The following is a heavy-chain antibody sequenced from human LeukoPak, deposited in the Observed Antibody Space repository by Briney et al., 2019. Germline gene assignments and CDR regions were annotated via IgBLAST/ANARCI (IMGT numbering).Heavy chain of an antibody. CDR3: MTEGGWGPTDYGDNVY. V-gene: IGHV1-18*01. D-gene: IGHD4-17*01. CDR1: GYTFTNYG. CDR2: ISPYNGNT. Sequence: ASVKVSCKASGYTFTNYGISWVRLAPGQGLQWMGWISPYNGNTNYAQKVQGRVTLTTDTSTSTTYMELRSLRSADTAVYYCMTEGGWGPTDYGDNVYWGQGTLVTVSS. J-gene: IGHJ4*02.